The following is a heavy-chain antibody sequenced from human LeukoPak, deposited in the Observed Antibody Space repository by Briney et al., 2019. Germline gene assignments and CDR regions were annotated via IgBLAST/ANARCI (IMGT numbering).Heavy chain of an antibody. D-gene: IGHD3-3*01. CDR2: IYYTGST. V-gene: IGHV4-31*03. CDR3: ARTITIFGALGYFDY. CDR1: GASISSGGYS. J-gene: IGHJ4*02. Sequence: TSQTLSLTCTVSGASISSGGYSWSWVRQHPGKGLGWIGCIYYTGSTYYNPSLERRVTISVATSKNQFSLKVSSVTAADTAVYFCARTITIFGALGYFDYWGQGTLVTVSS.